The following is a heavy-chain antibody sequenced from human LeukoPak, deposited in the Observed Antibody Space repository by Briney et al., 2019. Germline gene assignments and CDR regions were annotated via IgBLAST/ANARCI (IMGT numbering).Heavy chain of an antibody. J-gene: IGHJ4*02. CDR1: GGSFSGYY. D-gene: IGHD3-22*01. CDR3: AAYYDSSGYSYGYYFDY. V-gene: IGHV4-34*01. CDR2: INHSGST. Sequence: SETLSLTCAVYGGSFSGYYWSWIRQPPGKGLEWIGEINHSGSTNYNPSLKSRVTISVDTSKNQFSLKLSSVTAADTAVYYCAAYYDSSGYSYGYYFDYWGQGTLVTVSS.